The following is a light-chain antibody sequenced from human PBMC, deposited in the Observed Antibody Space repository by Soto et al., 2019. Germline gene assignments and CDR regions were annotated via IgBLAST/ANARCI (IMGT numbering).Light chain of an antibody. CDR3: QQYSNWPST. CDR1: QSVSSY. Sequence: EIVLTQSPATLSLSPGDRATLSCRASQSVSSYLAWYQQKPGQAPRLLIFDASNRATGIPARFSGSGSGTDFSLTITSLEPEDFAVYYCQQYSNWPSTFGGGTKVEIK. V-gene: IGKV3-11*01. J-gene: IGKJ4*01. CDR2: DAS.